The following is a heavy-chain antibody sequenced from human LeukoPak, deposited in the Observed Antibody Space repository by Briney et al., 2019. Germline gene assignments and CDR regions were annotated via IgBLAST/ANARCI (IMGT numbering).Heavy chain of an antibody. CDR2: INPNSGGT. CDR1: GYTSTGSY. D-gene: IGHD4-17*01. J-gene: IGHJ4*02. CDR3: ARDHSGDPLLDY. Sequence: ASVKVSCKASGYTSTGSYMHWVRPAPGQGLEWMGWINPNSGGTNYAQKFQGRVTMTRDTSISTAYMELSRLRSDDTAVYYCARDHSGDPLLDYWGQGTLVTVSS. V-gene: IGHV1-2*02.